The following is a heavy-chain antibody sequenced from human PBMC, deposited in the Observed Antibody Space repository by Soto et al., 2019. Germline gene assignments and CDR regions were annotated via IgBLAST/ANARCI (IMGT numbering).Heavy chain of an antibody. V-gene: IGHV4-30-4*01. CDR3: ARIRLGELSFDY. D-gene: IGHD3-16*02. Sequence: SETLSLTCTVSGGSIISGDYYWSWIHQPPGKGLEWIGYIYYSGSTYYNPSLKSRVTISVDTSKNQFSLKLSSVTAADTAVYYCARIRLGELSFDYWGQGTLVTVSS. CDR2: IYYSGST. CDR1: GGSIISGDYY. J-gene: IGHJ4*02.